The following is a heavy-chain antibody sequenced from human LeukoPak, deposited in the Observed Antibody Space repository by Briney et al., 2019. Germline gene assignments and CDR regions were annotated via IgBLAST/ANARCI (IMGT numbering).Heavy chain of an antibody. Sequence: PGGSLRLSCAASGFTFSTYPMSWVRQAPGKGLEGVSAISGSGGSTYYADSVKGRFTISRDISKNTLYLQMNSLTAEDTAVYYCAIDEGSGWYYFDSWGQGSLVTVSS. J-gene: IGHJ4*02. D-gene: IGHD6-19*01. CDR2: ISGSGGST. CDR1: GFTFSTYP. V-gene: IGHV3-23*01. CDR3: AIDEGSGWYYFDS.